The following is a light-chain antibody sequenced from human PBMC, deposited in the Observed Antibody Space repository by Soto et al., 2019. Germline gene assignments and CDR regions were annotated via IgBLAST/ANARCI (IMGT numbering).Light chain of an antibody. CDR2: DVS. CDR1: KSLTGR. CDR3: QQYKVYPYT. Sequence: DIPMTQSPSTLSASIGDTVTLTCRASKSLTGRLAWYQQKPGRPPKLLIYDVSILESGVPSRFSGSESGADFTLTISSLRPDDFATFYCQQYKVYPYTFCQGTRL. V-gene: IGKV1-5*01. J-gene: IGKJ2*01.